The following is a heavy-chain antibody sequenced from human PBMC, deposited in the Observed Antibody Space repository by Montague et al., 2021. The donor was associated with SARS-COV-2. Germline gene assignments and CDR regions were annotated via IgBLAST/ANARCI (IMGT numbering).Heavy chain of an antibody. V-gene: IGHV3-9*01. CDR2: HSDLVCRL. Sequence: SLRLSCAASGFNIGDGVVELRRRSEGHTSELQSHSDLVCRLLLEEDSVKGRFTISRDNAKNSLYLQMNSLRAEDTALYYCAKDIGSTGWHGADFEYWGQGTLVTVS. CDR3: AKDIGSTGWHGADFEY. CDR1: GFNIGDGV. J-gene: IGHJ4*02. D-gene: IGHD6-19*01.